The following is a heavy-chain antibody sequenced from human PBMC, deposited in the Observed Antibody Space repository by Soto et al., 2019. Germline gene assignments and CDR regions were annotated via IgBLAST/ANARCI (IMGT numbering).Heavy chain of an antibody. V-gene: IGHV4-34*01. Sequence: SQTLSLTCAVYGGSFSGYYWSWIRQPPGKGLEWIGEINHSGSTNYNPSLKSRVTISVDTSKNQFSLKLSSVTAADTAVYYCARCHYYYYYMDVWGKGTTVTVSS. CDR1: GGSFSGYY. J-gene: IGHJ6*03. CDR3: ARCHYYYYYMDV. CDR2: INHSGST.